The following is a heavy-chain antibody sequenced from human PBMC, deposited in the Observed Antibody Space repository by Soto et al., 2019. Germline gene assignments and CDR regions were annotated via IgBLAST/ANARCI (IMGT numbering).Heavy chain of an antibody. CDR3: AKGQYGGTSGGFFY. V-gene: IGHV3-23*01. J-gene: IGHJ4*02. Sequence: EVQLLESGGGLVQPGGSLRLSCAASGFTFSSYAMSWVRQAPGKGLEWVSDISGSGGSTYYADSVKGRFTIPRDNSQNTLDLQTNSLSAGDTAVYYCAKGQYGGTSGGFFYWCQGTLVAFSA. CDR2: ISGSGGST. D-gene: IGHD2-15*01. CDR1: GFTFSSYA.